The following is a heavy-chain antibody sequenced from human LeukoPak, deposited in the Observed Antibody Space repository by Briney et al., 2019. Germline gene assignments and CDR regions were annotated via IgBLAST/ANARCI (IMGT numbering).Heavy chain of an antibody. CDR1: GGSFSGYY. CDR2: INHSGST. Sequence: SETLSLTCAVYGGSFSGYYWSWIRQRPGKGLEWIGEINHSGSTNYNPSLKSRVTISVDTSKNQFSLKLSSVTAADTAVYYCARGATLSWHYDYLWGSYRHYFDCWGQGTLVTVSS. J-gene: IGHJ4*02. CDR3: ARGATLSWHYDYLWGSYRHYFDC. V-gene: IGHV4-34*01. D-gene: IGHD3-16*02.